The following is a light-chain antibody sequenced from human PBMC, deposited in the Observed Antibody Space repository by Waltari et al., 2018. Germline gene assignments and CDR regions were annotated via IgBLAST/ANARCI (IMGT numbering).Light chain of an antibody. V-gene: IGLV2-23*02. J-gene: IGLJ1*01. CDR3: CSYAGDSTYV. CDR2: EVS. CDR1: SSDIGLYNL. Sequence: QSALTQPASVSGSPGQSITISCTGSSSDIGLYNLVSWHQHHPGKVPKLIIYEVSERPSGVSGRFSGSKSGNTASLTLSDLQPEDGADYYCCSYAGDSTYVFGTGTKVTVL.